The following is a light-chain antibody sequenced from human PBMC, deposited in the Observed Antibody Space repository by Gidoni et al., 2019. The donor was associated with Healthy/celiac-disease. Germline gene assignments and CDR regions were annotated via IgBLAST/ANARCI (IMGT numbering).Light chain of an antibody. CDR1: QSVSSY. CDR3: QQRSNRGIT. V-gene: IGKV3-11*01. Sequence: EIVLTPSPATLSLSPGERATLSCRASQSVSSYLAWYQQKPGQAPRLLIYDASNRATGIPARFSGSGSGTDFTLTISSLEPEDCAVYYCQQRSNRGITFGGGTKVEIK. CDR2: DAS. J-gene: IGKJ4*01.